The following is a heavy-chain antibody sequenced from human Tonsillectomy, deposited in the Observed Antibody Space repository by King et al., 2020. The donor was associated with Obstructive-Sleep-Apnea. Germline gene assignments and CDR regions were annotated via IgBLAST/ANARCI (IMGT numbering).Heavy chain of an antibody. D-gene: IGHD1-26*01. V-gene: IGHV4-59*01. CDR2: IYYSGSS. J-gene: IGHJ4*02. Sequence: QLQESGPGLVKPSETLSLTCTVSGGSISSYYWSWIRQPPGKGLEWIGFIYYSGSSNYNPSLKSRVTISVDTSKNQFSLKLSPVTAADTAVYYCARGGGPTRLRLFDYWGQGTLVTVSS. CDR3: ARGGGPTRLRLFDY. CDR1: GGSISSYY.